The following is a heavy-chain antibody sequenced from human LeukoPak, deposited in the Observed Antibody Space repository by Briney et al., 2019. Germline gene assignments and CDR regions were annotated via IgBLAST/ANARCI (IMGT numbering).Heavy chain of an antibody. J-gene: IGHJ3*02. V-gene: IGHV3-33*08. D-gene: IGHD2-15*01. CDR1: GFTFSSYW. CDR2: IWYDGSNK. CDR3: ARDQDGAFDI. Sequence: PGGSLRLSCAASGFTFSSYWMSWVRQAPGKRLEWVAVIWYDGSNKYYADSVKGRFTISRDNSKNTLYLQMNSLRAEDTAVYYCARDQDGAFDIWGQGTMVTVSS.